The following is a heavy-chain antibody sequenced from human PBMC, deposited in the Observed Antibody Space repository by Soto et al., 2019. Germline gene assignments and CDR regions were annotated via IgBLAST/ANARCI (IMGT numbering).Heavy chain of an antibody. J-gene: IGHJ6*02. Sequence: ASVKVSCKASGYTFTSYDINWGRQTTGQGLEWMGWMNPNSGNTGYAQKFQGRVTMTRNTSISTAYMELSSLRSEDTAVYYCARGVRAMGMDVWGQGTTVTVSS. CDR1: GYTFTSYD. V-gene: IGHV1-8*01. CDR2: MNPNSGNT. CDR3: ARGVRAMGMDV.